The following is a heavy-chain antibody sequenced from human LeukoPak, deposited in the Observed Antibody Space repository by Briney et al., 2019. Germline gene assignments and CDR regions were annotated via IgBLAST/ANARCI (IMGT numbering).Heavy chain of an antibody. J-gene: IGHJ4*02. D-gene: IGHD3-22*01. V-gene: IGHV3-21*01. CDR2: ISSSSSYI. CDR3: ATHPTTYYYDSSGYYGDY. CDR1: GFTFSSYS. Sequence: GGSLRLSCAASGFTFSSYSMNWVRQAPGKGLEWVSSISSSSSYIYYADSVKGRFTISRDNAKNSLYLRMNSLRAEDTAVYYCATHPTTYYYDSSGYYGDYWGQGTLVTVSS.